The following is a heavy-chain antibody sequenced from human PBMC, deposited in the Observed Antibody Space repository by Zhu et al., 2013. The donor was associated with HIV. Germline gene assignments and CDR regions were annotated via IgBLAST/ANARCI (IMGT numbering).Heavy chain of an antibody. Sequence: QLRLVQSGTEVKKPGSSVKVSCKASGGTFTNHAITWVRQARGQGLEWMGAIIPVYGTANYGQKFQGRFTITADISTTTSYMEVGSLRSEDTAVYFCATEGVTPSQDYWGQGTLVTVSS. CDR1: GGTFTNHA. V-gene: IGHV1-69*06. CDR3: ATEGVTPSQDY. J-gene: IGHJ4*02. CDR2: IIPVYGTA.